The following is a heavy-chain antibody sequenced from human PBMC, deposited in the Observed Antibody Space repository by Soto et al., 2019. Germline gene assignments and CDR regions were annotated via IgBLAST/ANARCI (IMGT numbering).Heavy chain of an antibody. V-gene: IGHV1-3*01. CDR2: INAGNGNT. D-gene: IGHD3-22*01. J-gene: IGHJ5*02. Sequence: ASVKVSCKASGYTFTSYAMHWVRQAPGQRLEWMGWINAGNGNTKYSQKFQGRVTITRDTSASTAYMELSSLRSEDTAVYYCERDYYDSTGLNWFDPWGQGTLVTVSS. CDR1: GYTFTSYA. CDR3: ERDYYDSTGLNWFDP.